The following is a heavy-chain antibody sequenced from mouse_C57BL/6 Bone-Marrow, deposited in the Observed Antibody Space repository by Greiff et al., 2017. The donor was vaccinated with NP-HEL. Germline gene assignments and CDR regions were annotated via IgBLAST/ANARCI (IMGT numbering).Heavy chain of an antibody. CDR2: ILPGSGST. CDR3: ARQQLYGYYLYWYFDV. D-gene: IGHD2-3*01. V-gene: IGHV1-9*01. J-gene: IGHJ1*03. CDR1: GYTFTGYW. Sequence: QVQLQQSGAELIKPGASVKLSCKATGYTFTGYWIEWVKQRPGHGLEWIGEILPGSGSTNYNEKFKGKATFTADTSSNTAYMQLSSLTTEDSAIYYCARQQLYGYYLYWYFDVWGTGTTVTVSS.